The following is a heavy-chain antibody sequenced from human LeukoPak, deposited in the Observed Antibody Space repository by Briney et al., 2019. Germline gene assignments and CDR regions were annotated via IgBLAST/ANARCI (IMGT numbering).Heavy chain of an antibody. J-gene: IGHJ4*02. Sequence: LTLFCSEFGCSCSSYAMRWVRQAPGKEIEWVSAISGSGGSTYYADSVKGRFTISRDNSKNTLYLQMNSLRAEDTAVYYCAKDVGIAAAGTIDYWGQGTLVTVSS. CDR2: ISGSGGST. V-gene: IGHV3-23*01. CDR3: AKDVGIAAAGTIDY. D-gene: IGHD6-13*01. CDR1: GCSCSSYA.